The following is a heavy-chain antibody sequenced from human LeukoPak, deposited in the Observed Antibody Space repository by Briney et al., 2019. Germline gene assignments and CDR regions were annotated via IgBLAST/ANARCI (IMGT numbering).Heavy chain of an antibody. CDR1: GGSFSGFY. CDR3: ARGGYYDSSGYSAAEYFQH. Sequence: PSETLSLTCAVYGGSFSGFYWSWVRQSPGKGLEWIAETNYSGNTNYNPSLKSRVTILIDTSKNQFSLKLNSLTAADTAMYFCARGGYYDSSGYSAAEYFQHWGQGTLVTVSS. V-gene: IGHV4-34*01. D-gene: IGHD3-22*01. CDR2: TNYSGNT. J-gene: IGHJ1*01.